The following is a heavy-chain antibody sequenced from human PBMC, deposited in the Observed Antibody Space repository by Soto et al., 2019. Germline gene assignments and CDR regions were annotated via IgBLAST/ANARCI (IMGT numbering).Heavy chain of an antibody. CDR1: GGSFSGYY. CDR2: INHSGST. D-gene: IGHD5-18*01. J-gene: IGHJ4*02. CDR3: ASLHVDTAMEIDY. V-gene: IGHV4-34*01. Sequence: SETLSLTCAVYGGSFSGYYWSWIRQPPGKGLEWIGEINHSGSTNYNPSLKSRVTKSVDTSKNQFSLKLSSVTAADTAVYYCASLHVDTAMEIDYWGQGTLVTVSS.